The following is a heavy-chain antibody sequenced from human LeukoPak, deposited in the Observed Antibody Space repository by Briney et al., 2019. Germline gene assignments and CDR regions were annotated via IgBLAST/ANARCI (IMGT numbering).Heavy chain of an antibody. CDR1: GYTFTSYG. V-gene: IGHV1-18*01. J-gene: IGHJ4*02. Sequence: ASVKVSCKASGYTFTSYGISWVRQAPGQGLEWMGWISAHNGNTNYAQKLQGRVTMTTDTSTSTAYMELRSLRSDDTAVYYCASLRGSGSPFDYWGQGTLVTVSS. CDR3: ASLRGSGSPFDY. CDR2: ISAHNGNT. D-gene: IGHD3-10*01.